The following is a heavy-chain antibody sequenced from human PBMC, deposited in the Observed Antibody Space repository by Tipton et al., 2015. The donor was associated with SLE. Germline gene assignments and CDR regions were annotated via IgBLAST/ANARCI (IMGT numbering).Heavy chain of an antibody. Sequence: SLRLSCAASGFIFSNYGIHWVRQTPGKGLEWVAFIRSDGSNTYYANSVRGRFTIARDISKNTLFLQISSLRAEDTAVYYCAKNGDYENYSYGMDVWGQGTTVTVS. V-gene: IGHV3-30*02. CDR3: AKNGDYENYSYGMDV. CDR2: IRSDGSNT. CDR1: GFIFSNYG. D-gene: IGHD4-17*01. J-gene: IGHJ6*02.